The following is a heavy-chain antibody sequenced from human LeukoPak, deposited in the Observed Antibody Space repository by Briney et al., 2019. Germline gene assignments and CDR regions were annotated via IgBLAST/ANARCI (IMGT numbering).Heavy chain of an antibody. CDR2: IWYDRTNK. V-gene: IGHV3-33*01. Sequence: GGSLRLSCAASGFTFSTYAMHWVRQAPGKGLEWVAVIWYDRTNKYYADSVKGRFTISRDNSKNTLYLRMSSLRAEDTAVYYCARDRLTTVTTFHFDYWGQGTLVTVSS. D-gene: IGHD4-17*01. CDR1: GFTFSTYA. J-gene: IGHJ4*02. CDR3: ARDRLTTVTTFHFDY.